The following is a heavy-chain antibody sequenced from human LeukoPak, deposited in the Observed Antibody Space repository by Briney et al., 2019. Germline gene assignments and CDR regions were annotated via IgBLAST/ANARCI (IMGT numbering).Heavy chain of an antibody. J-gene: IGHJ3*02. CDR3: ARQSSSSHAFDI. CDR2: IFPDDSDT. D-gene: IGHD6-6*01. V-gene: IGHV5-51*01. CDR1: GFSFSSYW. Sequence: GESLKISCKGSGFSFSSYWIVWARQMPGKGLEWMGIIFPDDSDTRYRPSFQGQVTISADKSISTAYLQWSSLKASDTALYYCARQSSSSHAFDIWGQGTMVSVSS.